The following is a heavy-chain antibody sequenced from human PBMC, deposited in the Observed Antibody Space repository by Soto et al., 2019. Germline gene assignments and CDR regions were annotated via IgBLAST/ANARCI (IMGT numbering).Heavy chain of an antibody. CDR2: SRNEAKSYST. V-gene: IGHV3-72*01. CDR1: GFTFSEHY. CDR3: SRMEGG. D-gene: IGHD1-26*01. J-gene: IGHJ4*02. Sequence: EEQLVESGGGLVQPGGSLTLSCAASGFTFSEHYMEWVRQAPGKGLEWVARSRNEAKSYSTDYAASVKGRFTVSRDLSMKSLYLQMNNLKTDDAAVYYCSRMEGGWGQGTLVTVSS.